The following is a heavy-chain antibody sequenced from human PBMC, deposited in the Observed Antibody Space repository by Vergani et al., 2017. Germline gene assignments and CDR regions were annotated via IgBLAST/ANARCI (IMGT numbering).Heavy chain of an antibody. CDR1: FDSIRNLY. V-gene: IGHV4-59*11. CDR3: AREYSSSVGFLAY. CDR2: IHYSENT. Sequence: QVQLQESGPGLVKSSETLSLTCSVSFDSIRNLYCNWIRQPPGKGLEWIGSIHYSENTHYNSSLKSRVTMSVDTSKNQFSLKLSSVTAADTAVYYCAREYSSSVGFLAYWGQGTLVTVSS. D-gene: IGHD6-6*01. J-gene: IGHJ4*02.